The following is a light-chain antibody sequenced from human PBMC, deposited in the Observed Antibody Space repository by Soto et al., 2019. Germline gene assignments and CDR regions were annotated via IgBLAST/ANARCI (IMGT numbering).Light chain of an antibody. CDR2: DAS. V-gene: IGKV1-39*01. Sequence: LIIITTSLTSASVVYIVTIICRASQRISTYLNWYQQKPGKAPNLLIWDASTLQSGVPSRFSGSGSGTDFTLTISSLQVEDSATYYCQQNYTLPRKFAQGTKVDIK. CDR3: QQNYTLPRK. CDR1: QRISTY. J-gene: IGKJ1*01.